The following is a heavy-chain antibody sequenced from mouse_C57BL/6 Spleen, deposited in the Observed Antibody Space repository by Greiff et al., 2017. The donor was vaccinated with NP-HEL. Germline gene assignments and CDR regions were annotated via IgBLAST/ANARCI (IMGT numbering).Heavy chain of an antibody. CDR1: GYTFTSYW. V-gene: IGHV1-61*01. J-gene: IGHJ2*01. CDR2: IYPSDSET. CDR3: ARGDFEDYYFDY. Sequence: QVQLQQSGAELVRPGSSVKLSCKASGYTFTSYWMDWVKQRPGQGLEWIGNIYPSDSETHYNQKFKDKATLTVDKSSSTAYMQLSSLTSEDSAVYYCARGDFEDYYFDYWGQGTTLTVSS.